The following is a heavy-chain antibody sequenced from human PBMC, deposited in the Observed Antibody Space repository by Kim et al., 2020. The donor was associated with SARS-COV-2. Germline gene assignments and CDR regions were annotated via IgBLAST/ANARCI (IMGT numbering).Heavy chain of an antibody. CDR3: ARVCSSTSCRDYYYYGMDV. J-gene: IGHJ6*02. V-gene: IGHV1-18*01. Sequence: ASVKVSCKASGYTFTSYGISWVRQAPGQGLEWMGWISAYNGNTNYAQKLQGRVTMTTDTSTSTAYMELRSLRSDDTAVYYCARVCSSTSCRDYYYYGMDVWGQGTTVTVSS. CDR2: ISAYNGNT. D-gene: IGHD2-2*01. CDR1: GYTFTSYG.